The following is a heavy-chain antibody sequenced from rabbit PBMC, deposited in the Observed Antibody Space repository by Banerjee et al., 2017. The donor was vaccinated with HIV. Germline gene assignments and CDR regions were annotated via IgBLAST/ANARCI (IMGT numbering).Heavy chain of an antibody. CDR1: GFDFSSYG. J-gene: IGHJ4*01. CDR2: IDPVFRST. CDR3: VSYDDYGDRNL. V-gene: IGHV1S47*01. D-gene: IGHD2-1*01. Sequence: EESGGGLVQPEGSLKLSCKASGFDFSSYGVSWVRQAPGKGLEWIGYIDPVFRSTYYASWVNGRFTISSHNAQNTLYLQLNSLTAADTATYFCVSYDDYGDRNLWGPGTLVTVS.